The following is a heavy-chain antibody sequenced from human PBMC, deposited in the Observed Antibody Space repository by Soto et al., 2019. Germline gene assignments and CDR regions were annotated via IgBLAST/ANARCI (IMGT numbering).Heavy chain of an antibody. J-gene: IGHJ6*02. V-gene: IGHV3-53*02. Sequence: EVQLVETGGDLIQPGGSLRLSCAASGFTVSSDSMTWVRQAPGKGLEWISIIYSDNNTDYADSVKGRFSISRDTSKYILYLKMNSLRAEDTAEYYCARHSSAMGVWGQGTTVTVSS. CDR1: GFTVSSDS. CDR3: ARHSSAMGV. CDR2: IYSDNNT.